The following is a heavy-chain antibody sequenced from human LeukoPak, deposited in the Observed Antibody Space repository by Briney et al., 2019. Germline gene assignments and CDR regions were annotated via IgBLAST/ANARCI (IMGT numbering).Heavy chain of an antibody. CDR1: GGSIRYYY. J-gene: IGHJ4*02. D-gene: IGHD2-15*01. CDR2: IYYNGST. V-gene: IGHV4-59*01. Sequence: SETLSLTCTVSGGSIRYYYWSWIRQSPGKGLEWIGYIYYNGSTNYSPSLKSRVTISVDMSKNQFSLKMSSVTAADTAVYYCARKGGLFDYWGQGRLVTVSS. CDR3: ARKGGLFDY.